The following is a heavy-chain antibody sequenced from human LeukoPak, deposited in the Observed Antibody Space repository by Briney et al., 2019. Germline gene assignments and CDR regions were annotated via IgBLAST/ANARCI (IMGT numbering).Heavy chain of an antibody. V-gene: IGHV4-59*01. Sequence: SETLSLTCTVSGGSIIGYYWNWIRQPPGKGLDWIGYIYHSGSTNYNPSLKSRVTISVDTSKTQISLKLRAVTAADTAVYYCARSRLWSDYWGYFDYWGQGTLVTVSS. D-gene: IGHD3-3*01. CDR2: IYHSGST. CDR3: ARSRLWSDYWGYFDY. CDR1: GGSIIGYY. J-gene: IGHJ4*02.